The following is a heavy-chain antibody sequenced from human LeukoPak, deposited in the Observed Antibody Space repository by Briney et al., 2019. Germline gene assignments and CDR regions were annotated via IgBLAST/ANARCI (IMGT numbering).Heavy chain of an antibody. V-gene: IGHV4-30-4*01. CDR2: TYYSGST. D-gene: IGHD3-22*01. CDR3: ARPYYYDGSVDP. CDR1: GGSISSGDYY. Sequence: SETLSLTCTVSGGSISSGDYYWSWIRQPPRKGLEWIGYTYYSGSTYYNPSLKSPATISVDTSKNQFSLKLTSVPAAETAVYYCARPYYYDGSVDPWGQGTLLTVSS. J-gene: IGHJ5*02.